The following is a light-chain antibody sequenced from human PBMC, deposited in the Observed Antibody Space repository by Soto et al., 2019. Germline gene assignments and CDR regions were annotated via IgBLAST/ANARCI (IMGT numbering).Light chain of an antibody. Sequence: QSVLTQPASVSGSPGQSITISCTGTSSDVGTYNHVSWYQQHPGKAPKLMIYEGSKRPSGVSNRFSGSKSGNTASLTISGLQAEDEADYYCCSYASSTTVVFGGGTKLTVL. CDR3: CSYASSTTVV. CDR1: SSDVGTYNH. J-gene: IGLJ3*02. V-gene: IGLV2-23*01. CDR2: EGS.